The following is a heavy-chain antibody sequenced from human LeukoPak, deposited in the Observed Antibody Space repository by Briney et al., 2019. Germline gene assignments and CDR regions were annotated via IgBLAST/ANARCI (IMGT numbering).Heavy chain of an antibody. J-gene: IGHJ3*02. CDR1: GYTFTGYY. V-gene: IGHV1-2*04. Sequence: GASVKVSCKASGYTFTGYYMHWVRQAPGQGLEWMGWVNPNSGGTNYAQKFQGWVTMTRDTSISTAYMELSRLRSDDTAVYYCARKSGSYVVGAFDIGGQGTMVTVSS. CDR3: ARKSGSYVVGAFDI. CDR2: VNPNSGGT. D-gene: IGHD1-26*01.